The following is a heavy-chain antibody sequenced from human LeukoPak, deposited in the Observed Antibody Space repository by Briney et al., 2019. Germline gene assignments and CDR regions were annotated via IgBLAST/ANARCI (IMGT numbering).Heavy chain of an antibody. CDR3: ARLPLTGYSRGYYYGMDV. CDR2: IIPIFGTA. D-gene: IGHD3-9*01. CDR1: GYTFTGYY. Sequence: SVKVSCKASGYTFTGYYMHWVRQAPGQGLEWMGGIIPIFGTANHAQKFQGRVTITADESTSTAYMELSSLRSEDTAVYYCARLPLTGYSRGYYYGMDVWGQGTTVTVSS. V-gene: IGHV1-69*13. J-gene: IGHJ6*02.